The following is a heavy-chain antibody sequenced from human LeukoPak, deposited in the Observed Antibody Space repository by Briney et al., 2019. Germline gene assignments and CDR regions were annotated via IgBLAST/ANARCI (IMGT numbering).Heavy chain of an antibody. V-gene: IGHV3-21*01. D-gene: IGHD3-10*02. CDR2: ISSSGSYI. Sequence: GGSLRLSCAASGFTLKTYSMNWVRQAPGKGLEWVSSISSSGSYIYYADSVKGRFTISRDNAKNSLYLQMNSLRAEDTAVYYCAELGITMIGGVWGKGTTVTISS. J-gene: IGHJ6*04. CDR3: AELGITMIGGV. CDR1: GFTLKTYS.